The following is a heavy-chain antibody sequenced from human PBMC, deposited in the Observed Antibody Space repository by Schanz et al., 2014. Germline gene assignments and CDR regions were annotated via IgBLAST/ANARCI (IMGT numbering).Heavy chain of an antibody. CDR1: GFSLDIFA. CDR2: FNDGGVNK. V-gene: IGHV3-23*04. CDR3: ANNWNLDY. D-gene: IGHD1-20*01. J-gene: IGHJ4*02. Sequence: EVQLVESGGGLVQPGGSLRLSCATSGFSLDIFAVSWVRQAPGKGLEWVSSFNDGGVNKYYADSVKGRFTISRDNSKNTLYLQMNSLRAEDTAVYYCANNWNLDYWGQGALVTVSS.